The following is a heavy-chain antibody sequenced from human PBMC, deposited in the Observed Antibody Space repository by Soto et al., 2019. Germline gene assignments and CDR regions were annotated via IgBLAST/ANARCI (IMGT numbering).Heavy chain of an antibody. CDR1: GFTFDDYA. D-gene: IGHD6-13*01. V-gene: IGHV3-9*01. Sequence: EVQLVESGGGLVQPGRSLRLSCAASGFTFDDYAMHWVRQAPGKGLEWVSGISWNSGSIGYAESVKGRFTISRDNAKNSLYLQMNSLRAEDTALYYCAKDIEAAATYGMDVWGQGTTVTVSS. CDR3: AKDIEAAATYGMDV. CDR2: ISWNSGSI. J-gene: IGHJ6*02.